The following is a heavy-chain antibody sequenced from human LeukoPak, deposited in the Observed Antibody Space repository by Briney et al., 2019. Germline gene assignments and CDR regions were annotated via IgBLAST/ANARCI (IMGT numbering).Heavy chain of an antibody. Sequence: GGSQRLSCVVSGFNFDNFAMHWVRQPLGKGLEWVAVISHDGRTKYYADSMKGRITISRDNSKNTLYLQMNSLRAEDTAVYYCARTRGAHYFDYWGQGTLVTVSS. CDR2: ISHDGRTK. V-gene: IGHV3-30*14. D-gene: IGHD4/OR15-4a*01. CDR1: GFNFDNFA. CDR3: ARTRGAHYFDY. J-gene: IGHJ4*02.